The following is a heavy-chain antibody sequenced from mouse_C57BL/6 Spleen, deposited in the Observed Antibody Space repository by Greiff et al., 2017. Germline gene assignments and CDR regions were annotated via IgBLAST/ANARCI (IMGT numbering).Heavy chain of an antibody. J-gene: IGHJ2*01. CDR1: GFTFSSYA. V-gene: IGHV5-9-1*02. CDR3: TRALANWAYFDY. CDR2: ISSGGDYI. Sequence: EVQGVESGEGLVKPGGSLKLSCAASGFTFSSYAMSWVRQTPEKRLEWVAYISSGGDYIYYADTVKGRFTISRDNARNTLYLQMSSLKSEDTAMYYCTRALANWAYFDYWGQGTTLTVSS. D-gene: IGHD4-1*01.